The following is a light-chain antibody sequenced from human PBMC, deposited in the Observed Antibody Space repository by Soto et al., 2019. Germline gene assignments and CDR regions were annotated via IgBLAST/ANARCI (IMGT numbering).Light chain of an antibody. CDR3: QQDNNWPT. Sequence: EIVLTQSPATLSLSPVERDTLSCRASQSVSSYLAWYQQKPGQAPRLLIYGASTRATGIPARFSGSGSGTEFTLTISSLQSEDFAVYYCQQDNNWPTFGQGTRLEI. CDR2: GAS. V-gene: IGKV3-15*01. CDR1: QSVSSY. J-gene: IGKJ5*01.